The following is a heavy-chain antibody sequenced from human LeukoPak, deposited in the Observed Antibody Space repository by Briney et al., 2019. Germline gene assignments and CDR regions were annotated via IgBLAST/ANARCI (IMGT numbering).Heavy chain of an antibody. CDR2: ISYDGSNK. V-gene: IGHV3-30*04. Sequence: GGSLRLSCAASGFTFSSYAMHWVRQAPGKGLEWVAVISYDGSNKYYADSVKGRFTISRDNSKNTLYLQMNSLRAEDTAVYFCATSSGNYGFPADHWGQGTLVTVSS. CDR3: ATSSGNYGFPADH. D-gene: IGHD1-26*01. J-gene: IGHJ4*02. CDR1: GFTFSSYA.